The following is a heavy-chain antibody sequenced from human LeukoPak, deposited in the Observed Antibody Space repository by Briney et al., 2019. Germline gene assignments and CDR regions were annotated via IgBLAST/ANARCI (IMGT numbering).Heavy chain of an antibody. Sequence: PGGSLRLSCAASGFTFSSYAMSWVRQAPGKGLEWVSAISGSGGSTYYADSVKGRFTISRDNSKNTMYLQMNSLRAEDTAVYYCAPRLILGYSYYGMDVWGQGTTVTVSS. D-gene: IGHD2-15*01. CDR2: ISGSGGST. CDR3: APRLILGYSYYGMDV. V-gene: IGHV3-23*01. J-gene: IGHJ6*02. CDR1: GFTFSSYA.